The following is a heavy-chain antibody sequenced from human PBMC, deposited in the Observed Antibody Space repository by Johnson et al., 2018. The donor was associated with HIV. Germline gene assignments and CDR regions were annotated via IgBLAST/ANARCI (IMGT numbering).Heavy chain of an antibody. CDR2: ISYDGRNK. V-gene: IGHV3-30*04. Sequence: QMQLVESGGGVVQPGRSLRLSCEASGFSFSRYAMHWVRQAPGKGLEWVAVISYDGRNKYYADFVKGRFIISRDNSKNMTNLQMNGLSGEDTADYYCVRDQGSGWPTNAFDIWGQGTRVTVSS. CDR1: GFSFSRYA. D-gene: IGHD6-19*01. CDR3: VRDQGSGWPTNAFDI. J-gene: IGHJ3*02.